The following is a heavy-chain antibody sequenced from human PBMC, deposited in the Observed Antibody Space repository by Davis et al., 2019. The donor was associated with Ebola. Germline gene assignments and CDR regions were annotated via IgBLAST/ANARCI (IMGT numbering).Heavy chain of an antibody. CDR1: GFTFDDYA. D-gene: IGHD2-2*02. CDR3: ANFIPDPTDDAFDI. J-gene: IGHJ3*02. V-gene: IGHV3-43*02. CDR2: ISGDGGST. Sequence: PGGSLRLSCAASGFTFDDYAMHWVRQAPGKGLEWVSLISGDGGSTYYADSVKGRFTISRDNSKNSLYLQMNSLRTEDTALYYCANFIPDPTDDAFDIWGQGTMVTVSS.